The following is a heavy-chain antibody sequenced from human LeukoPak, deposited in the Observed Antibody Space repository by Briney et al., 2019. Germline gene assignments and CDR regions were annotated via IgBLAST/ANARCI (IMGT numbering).Heavy chain of an antibody. CDR2: ISAYNGNT. Sequence: GASVKVSCKASGYTFTNYGISWVRQAPGQGLEWMGWISAYNGNTNYAQKLQGRVTMTTDTSTSTAYMELRSLRSEDTAVYYCARGREATALDWYFDLWGRGTLVTVSS. CDR1: GYTFTNYG. J-gene: IGHJ2*01. V-gene: IGHV1-18*01. CDR3: ARGREATALDWYFDL. D-gene: IGHD1-26*01.